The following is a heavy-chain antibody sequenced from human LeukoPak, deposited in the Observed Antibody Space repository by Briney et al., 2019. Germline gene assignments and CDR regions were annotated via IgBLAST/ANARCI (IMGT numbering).Heavy chain of an antibody. D-gene: IGHD4-17*01. CDR2: VWYYGSNK. J-gene: IGHJ4*02. CDR3: ARGYGDYEHYFDY. V-gene: IGHV3-33*01. CDR1: RLTFSSYG. Sequence: GRSLRLSCAPSRLTFSSYGMHWVRQPPGKGLEWVAVVWYYGSNKYYEDFAKGRCTISRDNSKNPLYLQMNSLRAEHTAVYYCARGYGDYEHYFDYCGQGSLVTVPS.